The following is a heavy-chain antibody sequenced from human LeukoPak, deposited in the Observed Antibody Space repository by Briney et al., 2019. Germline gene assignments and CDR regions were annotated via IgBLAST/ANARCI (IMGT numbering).Heavy chain of an antibody. CDR2: ISYDGSNK. CDR1: GFTFSSYG. D-gene: IGHD4-23*01. Sequence: GGSLRLSCAASGFTFSSYGMHWVRQAPGKGLEWVAVISYDGSNKYYADSVKGRFTISRDNSKNTLYLQMNSLRAEDTAVYYCAKGPASPGNSVYWGQGTLVTVSS. CDR3: AKGPASPGNSVY. V-gene: IGHV3-30*18. J-gene: IGHJ4*02.